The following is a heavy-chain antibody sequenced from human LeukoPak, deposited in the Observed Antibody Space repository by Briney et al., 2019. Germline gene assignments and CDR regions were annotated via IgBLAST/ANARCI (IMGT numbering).Heavy chain of an antibody. CDR2: ISAYNGNT. CDR1: GYTFTSYG. J-gene: IGHJ4*02. Sequence: ASVKVSCKASGYTFTSYGISWVRQAPGQGLEWMGWISAYNGNTNYAQKLQGRVTMTTDISTSTAYMELRSLRSDDTAVYYCARERRLGYSSSWYDYWGQGTLVTVSS. CDR3: ARERRLGYSSSWYDY. V-gene: IGHV1-18*01. D-gene: IGHD6-13*01.